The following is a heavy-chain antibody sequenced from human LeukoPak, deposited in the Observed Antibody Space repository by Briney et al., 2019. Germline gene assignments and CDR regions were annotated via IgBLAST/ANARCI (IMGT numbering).Heavy chain of an antibody. V-gene: IGHV2-5*01. CDR3: XXXRYVRLLGDWFDP. J-gene: IGHJ5*02. D-gene: IGHD3-10*02. Sequence: SGPTLVKPTQTLTLTCTFSGFSLSTSGVGVGWIRQPPGKALEWLALIYWNDDKRYSPSLKSRLTITKDTSKNQMVVTMTNMDXXXXXXXXXXXXRYVRLLGDWFDPWGQGTLVTVSS. CDR1: GFSLSTSGVG. CDR2: IYWNDDK.